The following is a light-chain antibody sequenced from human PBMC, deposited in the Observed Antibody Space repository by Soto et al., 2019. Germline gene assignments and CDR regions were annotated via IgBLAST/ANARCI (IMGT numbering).Light chain of an antibody. CDR2: YAS. CDR1: QIISSR. J-gene: IGKJ4*01. V-gene: IGKV1-5*01. Sequence: DIQITQSPSTLSASVGYRCTITCRASQIISSRLAWYQQKPGKPPNLLIYYASSLESGVPSRFCGSGSWTEFTLTISSLQPDDFATYYCQQYNSYPLTFGRGTTVDI. CDR3: QQYNSYPLT.